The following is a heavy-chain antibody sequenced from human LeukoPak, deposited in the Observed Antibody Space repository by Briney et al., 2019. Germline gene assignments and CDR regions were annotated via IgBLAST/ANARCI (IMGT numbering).Heavy chain of an antibody. Sequence: PGGSLRLSCAASGFTFSSYSMNWVRQAPGKGLEWVSYISSSSSTIYYSDSVKGRFTISRDNAKNSLYLPMNSLRAEDTAVYYCARVLGATLYYFDYWGQGTLVTVFS. CDR1: GFTFSSYS. D-gene: IGHD1-26*01. J-gene: IGHJ4*02. CDR2: ISSSSSTI. CDR3: ARVLGATLYYFDY. V-gene: IGHV3-48*01.